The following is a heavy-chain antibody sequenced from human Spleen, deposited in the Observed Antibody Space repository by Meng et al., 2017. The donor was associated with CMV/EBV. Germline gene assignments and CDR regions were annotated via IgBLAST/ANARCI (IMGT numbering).Heavy chain of an antibody. V-gene: IGHV5-51*01. CDR1: GYTLTSYW. CDR3: ARQGGLTLVDY. CDR2: IYPGDSET. J-gene: IGHJ4*02. D-gene: IGHD3-16*01. Sequence: GGSLRLSCKSSGYTLTSYWIGWVRQMPGKGLEWLGIIYPGDSETRYSPSFQGQVTLSADKSISTAYLQWSSLKASDTAMYYCARQGGLTLVDYWGQGTLVTVSS.